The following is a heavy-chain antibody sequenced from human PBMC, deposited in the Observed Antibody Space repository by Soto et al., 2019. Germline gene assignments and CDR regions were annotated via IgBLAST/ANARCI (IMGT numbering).Heavy chain of an antibody. J-gene: IGHJ4*02. D-gene: IGHD5-12*01. CDR3: ARDLEWLRLGGGFDY. V-gene: IGHV3-48*02. CDR2: ISSSSSTI. Sequence: EVQLVESGGGLVQPGGSLRLSCAASGFTFSSYSMNWVRQAPGKGLEWVSYISSSSSTIYYADSVKGRFTISRDNAKNSLYLQMNSLRDEDTAVYYCARDLEWLRLGGGFDYWGQGTLVTVSS. CDR1: GFTFSSYS.